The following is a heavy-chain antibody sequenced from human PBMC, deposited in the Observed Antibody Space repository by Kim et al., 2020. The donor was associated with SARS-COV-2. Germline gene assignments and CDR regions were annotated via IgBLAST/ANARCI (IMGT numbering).Heavy chain of an antibody. Sequence: VKGRFTISRDNAKNSLYLQMNSLRAEDTALYYCAKDISGSDGFGYYGMDVWGQGTTVTVSS. V-gene: IGHV3-9*01. D-gene: IGHD1-26*01. CDR3: AKDISGSDGFGYYGMDV. J-gene: IGHJ6*02.